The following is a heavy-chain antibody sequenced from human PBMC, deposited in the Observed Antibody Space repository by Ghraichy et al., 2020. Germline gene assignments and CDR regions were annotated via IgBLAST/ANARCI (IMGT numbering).Heavy chain of an antibody. D-gene: IGHD6-13*01. V-gene: IGHV3-23*01. CDR2: ISGSGGST. Sequence: GGSLRLSCAGSVFTFSNYHMSWVRQAPGKGLEWVSSISGSGGSTYYADSVKGRFAISRDNSKNTLYLQMNSLSAEDTAFYYCAKDLTRTEAADWFDPRGQGILVTVSS. CDR1: VFTFSNYH. CDR3: AKDLTRTEAADWFDP. J-gene: IGHJ5*02.